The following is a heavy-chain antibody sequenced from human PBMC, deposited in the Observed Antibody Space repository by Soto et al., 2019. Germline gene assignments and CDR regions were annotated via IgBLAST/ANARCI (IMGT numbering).Heavy chain of an antibody. CDR3: ARDRVFWSGQGRKWFDP. V-gene: IGHV1-18*04. CDR1: GYTFTSYG. J-gene: IGHJ5*02. CDR2: ISAFNGNT. Sequence: QVQLVQSGAEVKKPGASVKVSCKASGYTFTSYGISWVRQAPGQGREWMGWISAFNGNTNYAQKLQGRVTMTTDTSTRTAYIGMRSLRSDDTAVYYCARDRVFWSGQGRKWFDPWGQGTLVTVSS. D-gene: IGHD3-3*01.